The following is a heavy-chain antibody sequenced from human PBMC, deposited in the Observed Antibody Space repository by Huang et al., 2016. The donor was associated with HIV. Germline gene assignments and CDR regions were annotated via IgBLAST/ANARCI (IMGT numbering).Heavy chain of an antibody. J-gene: IGHJ6*03. CDR2: IDFRGST. D-gene: IGHD3-10*01. Sequence: QLLLQESGPGLVKPSEALALTCAVSGGSIRSSDYHWGWIRQPPGKGLEWFGSIDFRGSTHYSPSLKRRDTIAGDTSKNLFFLTRASMTAADTAVYYCARHREGPVAYYSGWGSHLNYMDVWGRGRTVVVSS. V-gene: IGHV4-39*01. CDR1: GGSIRSSDYH. CDR3: ARHREGPVAYYSGWGSHLNYMDV.